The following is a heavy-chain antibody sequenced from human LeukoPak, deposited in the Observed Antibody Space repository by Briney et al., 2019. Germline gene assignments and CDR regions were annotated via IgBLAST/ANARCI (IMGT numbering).Heavy chain of an antibody. Sequence: PSQTLSLTCTVSGGSISSGGYYWSWIRQHPGKGLEWIVYIYYSGSTYYNPSLKSRVTISVDTSKNQFSLKLSSVTAADTAVYYCARLRWLQPIDYWGQGTLVTVSS. CDR1: GGSISSGGYY. CDR2: IYYSGST. V-gene: IGHV4-31*03. J-gene: IGHJ4*02. D-gene: IGHD5-24*01. CDR3: ARLRWLQPIDY.